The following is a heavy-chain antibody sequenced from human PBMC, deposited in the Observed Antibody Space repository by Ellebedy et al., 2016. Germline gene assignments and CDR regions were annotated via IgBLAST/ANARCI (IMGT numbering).Heavy chain of an antibody. CDR1: GDSINAGTYY. CDR2: MSTSGNS. CDR3: ATLTIPGGSDS. Sequence: SETLSLXXIVSGDSINAGTYYWSWIRQPAGKGLEWIERMSTSGNSIYNPSLKSRVTMSVDTSKNHFSLELRSVTAADTAVYYCATLTIPGGSDSWGQGTLVTVSS. D-gene: IGHD5-24*01. V-gene: IGHV4-61*02. J-gene: IGHJ4*02.